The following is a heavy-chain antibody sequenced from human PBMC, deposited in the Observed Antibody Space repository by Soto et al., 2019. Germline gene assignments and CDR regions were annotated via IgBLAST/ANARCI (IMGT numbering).Heavy chain of an antibody. CDR1: GFTFSSYA. D-gene: IGHD4-4*01. V-gene: IGHV3-23*01. Sequence: GGSLRLSCAASGFTFSSYAMSWVRQAPGKGLEWVSAISGSGGSTYYADSVKGRFTISRDNSKNTLYLQMNSLRAEDTAVYYCAKDSDYSNYMTTGFFDYWGQGTLVTVSS. J-gene: IGHJ4*02. CDR3: AKDSDYSNYMTTGFFDY. CDR2: ISGSGGST.